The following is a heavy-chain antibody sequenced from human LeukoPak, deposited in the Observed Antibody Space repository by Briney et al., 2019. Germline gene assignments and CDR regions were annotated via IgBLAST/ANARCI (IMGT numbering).Heavy chain of an antibody. Sequence: GGSLRLSCVASGFTFSSYAMGWVRQAPGKGLVWVSHINSDGSWTSYADSVKGRFTISKDNAKNTVYLQMNSLRAEDTAVYYCVSFYETYWGRGTLVTVSS. CDR1: GFTFSSYA. V-gene: IGHV3-74*01. J-gene: IGHJ4*02. D-gene: IGHD2/OR15-2a*01. CDR3: VSFYETY. CDR2: INSDGSWT.